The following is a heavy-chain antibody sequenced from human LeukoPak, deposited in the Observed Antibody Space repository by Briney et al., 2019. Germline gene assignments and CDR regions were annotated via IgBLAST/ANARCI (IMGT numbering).Heavy chain of an antibody. J-gene: IGHJ3*02. D-gene: IGHD4/OR15-4a*01. Sequence: GGSLRLSCAASGFIFSTYWMSWVRQAPGKRLVWVSRINSDGSSTNYAESVKGRFTISRDNSKNMLYLQMNSLRAEDTAVYYCAKVSEADANIVSAFDIWGQGTMVTVSS. CDR3: AKVSEADANIVSAFDI. V-gene: IGHV3-74*01. CDR2: INSDGSST. CDR1: GFIFSTYW.